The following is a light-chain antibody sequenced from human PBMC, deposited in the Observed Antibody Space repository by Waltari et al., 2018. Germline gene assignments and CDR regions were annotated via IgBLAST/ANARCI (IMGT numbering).Light chain of an antibody. CDR2: KAN. Sequence: QTVVTHEPSMSVSPGVTVTLTCALTPGSVSSTSYASWYQQTPAQAPRSLVYKANSRSSGVPDRFSGTILWNKAALTITGAQSDDESDYYCSIYMRSGIWVFGGGTKLTVL. V-gene: IGLV8-61*01. CDR1: PGSVSSTSY. J-gene: IGLJ3*02. CDR3: SIYMRSGIWV.